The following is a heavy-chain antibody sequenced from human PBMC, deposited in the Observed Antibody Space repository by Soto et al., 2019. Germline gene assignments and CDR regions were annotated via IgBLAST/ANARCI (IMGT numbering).Heavy chain of an antibody. V-gene: IGHV3-21*01. J-gene: IGHJ4*02. D-gene: IGHD2-2*01. CDR1: GFTFSSYS. CDR2: ITSSSSYV. Sequence: GGSLRLSCAASGFTFSSYSMNWVRQAPGKGLEWVSSITSSSSYVYYADPVKGRFTISRDNAKNSLYLQMSSLRAEDTAVYYCARGYCSSTSCYQVADYWGQGTLVTVSS. CDR3: ARGYCSSTSCYQVADY.